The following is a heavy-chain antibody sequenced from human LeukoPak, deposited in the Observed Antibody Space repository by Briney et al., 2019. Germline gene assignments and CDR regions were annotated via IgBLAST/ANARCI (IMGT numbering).Heavy chain of an antibody. CDR2: ISGYGDST. CDR3: AKGRTEGGTLALDY. D-gene: IGHD6-19*01. Sequence: PGGSLRLSCSASGFTFSSFAMNWVRQAPGKGPEWVSIISGYGDSTYYTDSVKGRFTISRDNSKNTLYLQMNSLRAEDTAVYYCAKGRTEGGTLALDYWGQGTLVTVSS. J-gene: IGHJ4*02. V-gene: IGHV3-23*01. CDR1: GFTFSSFA.